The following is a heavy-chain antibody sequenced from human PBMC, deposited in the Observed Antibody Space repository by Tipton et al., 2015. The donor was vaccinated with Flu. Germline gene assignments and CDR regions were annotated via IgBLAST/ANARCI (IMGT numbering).Heavy chain of an antibody. V-gene: IGHV4-61*02. CDR3: AREGGSYWYFDL. D-gene: IGHD1-26*01. CDR2: IYTSGST. CDR1: GGSISSGSYY. J-gene: IGHJ2*01. Sequence: LRLSRTVSGGSISSGSYYWSWIRQPAGKGLEWIGRIYTSGSTNYNPSLKSRVTISVDTSKNQFSLKLSSVTAADTAVYYCAREGGSYWYFDLWGRGTLVTVSS.